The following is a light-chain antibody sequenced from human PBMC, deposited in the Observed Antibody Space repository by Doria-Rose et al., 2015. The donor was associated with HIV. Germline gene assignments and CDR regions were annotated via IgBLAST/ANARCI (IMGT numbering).Light chain of an antibody. Sequence: TQSPATLSVSPGESATLSCSASQSVSTDLAWYQHKPGQAPRLLIWGASTRATGIPARFSGSGSGTEFTLTISSLQSEDFAIYFCHQYNNWPTFGQGTRLDIK. CDR1: QSVSTD. V-gene: IGKV3-15*01. CDR2: GAS. CDR3: HQYNNWPT. J-gene: IGKJ5*01.